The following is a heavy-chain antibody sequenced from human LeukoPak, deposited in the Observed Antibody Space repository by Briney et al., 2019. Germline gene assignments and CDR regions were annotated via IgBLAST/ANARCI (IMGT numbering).Heavy chain of an antibody. J-gene: IGHJ4*02. V-gene: IGHV3-15*01. CDR1: GFTFSNAW. Sequence: GGSLRLSCAASGFTFSNAWMNWVRQAPGKGLEWVARIKSIAVGETTSYAAPVKGRFSISRDDSTDTLYLQMNSLKIEDTAVYYCATCNGDCYFNFWGQGTLVTVSS. D-gene: IGHD2-21*02. CDR3: ATCNGDCYFNF. CDR2: IKSIAVGETT.